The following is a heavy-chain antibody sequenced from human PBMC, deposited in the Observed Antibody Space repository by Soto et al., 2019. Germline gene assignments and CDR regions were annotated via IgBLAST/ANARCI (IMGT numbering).Heavy chain of an antibody. CDR1: GGSSSSSSYY. D-gene: IGHD6-19*01. V-gene: IGHV4-39*01. J-gene: IGHJ6*02. CDR3: ASQAVAGYYYYGMDV. CDR2: IYYSGST. Sequence: QLQLQESGPGLVKPSETLSLTCTVSGGSSSSSSYYWGWIRQPPGKGLEWIGSIYYSGSTYYNPSLKSRVTISVDTSKNQFSLKLSSVTAADTAVYYCASQAVAGYYYYGMDVWGQGTTVTVSS.